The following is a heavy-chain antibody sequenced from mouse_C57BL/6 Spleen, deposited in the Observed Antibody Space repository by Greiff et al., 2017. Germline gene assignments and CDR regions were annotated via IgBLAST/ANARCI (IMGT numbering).Heavy chain of an antibody. D-gene: IGHD3-2*02. CDR1: GYTFTSYW. J-gene: IGHJ2*01. Sequence: VQLQQPGAELVKPGASVKMSCKASGYTFTSYWITWVKQRPGQGLEWIGDIYPGSGSTNYNEKFKSKATLTVDTSSSTAYMQLSSLTSEDSAVYYCAGRQLRLPHYFDYWGQGTTLTVSS. CDR2: IYPGSGST. CDR3: AGRQLRLPHYFDY. V-gene: IGHV1-55*01.